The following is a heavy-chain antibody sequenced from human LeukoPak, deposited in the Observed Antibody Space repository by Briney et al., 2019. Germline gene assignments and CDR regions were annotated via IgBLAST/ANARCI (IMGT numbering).Heavy chain of an antibody. CDR1: GYSISNGYC. Sequence: SETLSLTCGVSGYSISNGYCWGWIRQPPGKGLEWIGSIYHSGVTYYNPSLKSRVTISVDTSKNQLSLKLNSVTAADTAVYYCARFPHYYDSSNSYVRFYLDYWGQGSLITVSS. CDR2: IYHSGVT. D-gene: IGHD3-22*01. J-gene: IGHJ4*02. CDR3: ARFPHYYDSSNSYVRFYLDY. V-gene: IGHV4-38-2*01.